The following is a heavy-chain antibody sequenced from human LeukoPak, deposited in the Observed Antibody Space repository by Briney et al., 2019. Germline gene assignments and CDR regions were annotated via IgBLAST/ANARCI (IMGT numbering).Heavy chain of an antibody. CDR3: ARVRDGGLDY. CDR2: IYYSGSA. V-gene: IGHV4-39*01. D-gene: IGHD5-24*01. CDR1: GGSISSSSYY. Sequence: PSETLSLTCTVSGGSISSSSYYWGWIRQPPGKGLEWIGSIYYSGSAYYDPSLKSRVTISVDTSKNQFSLKLSSVAAADTAVYYCARVRDGGLDYWGQGTLVTVSS. J-gene: IGHJ4*02.